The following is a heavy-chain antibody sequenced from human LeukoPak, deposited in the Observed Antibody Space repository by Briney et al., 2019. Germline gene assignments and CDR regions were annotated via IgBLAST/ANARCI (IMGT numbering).Heavy chain of an antibody. J-gene: IGHJ2*01. Sequence: SGTLSLTCAVSGGSISRNYWWSWVRQPPGKGLEWVGEVSHSGSTNYNPSLKSRLTISVDTSKNQFSLKLSSVTAAGTAVYYCARVPGRYCSGGSCYNNWYFDLWGRGTLVTVSS. CDR3: ARVPGRYCSGGSCYNNWYFDL. V-gene: IGHV4-4*02. CDR1: GGSISRNYW. D-gene: IGHD2-15*01. CDR2: VSHSGST.